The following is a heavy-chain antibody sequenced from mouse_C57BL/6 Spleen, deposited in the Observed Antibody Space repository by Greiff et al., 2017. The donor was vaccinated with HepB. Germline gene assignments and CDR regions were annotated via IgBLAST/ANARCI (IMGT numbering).Heavy chain of an antibody. J-gene: IGHJ4*01. CDR2: INPGSGGT. CDR1: GYAFTNYL. CDR3: ARYLLYGVAMDY. V-gene: IGHV1-54*01. D-gene: IGHD1-1*01. Sequence: VQLQQSGAELVRPGTSVKVSCKASGYAFTNYLIEWVKQRPGQGLEWIGVINPGSGGTNYNEKFKGKATLTADKSSSTAYMQLSSLTSEDSAVYFCARYLLYGVAMDYWGQGTSVTVSS.